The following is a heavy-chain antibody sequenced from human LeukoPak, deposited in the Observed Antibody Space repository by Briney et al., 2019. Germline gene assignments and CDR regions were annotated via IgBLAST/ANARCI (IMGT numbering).Heavy chain of an antibody. CDR1: GFTFSSYS. V-gene: IGHV3-48*01. J-gene: IGHJ5*02. D-gene: IGHD6-25*01. CDR3: ARRLRLHNWFDP. CDR2: ISSSSTI. Sequence: GGSLRLSCAASGFTFSSYSMNWVRQAPGKGLEWVSYISSSSTIYYADSVKGRFTISRDNAKNSLYLQMNSLRAEDTAVYYCARRLRLHNWFDPWGQGSLVTVSS.